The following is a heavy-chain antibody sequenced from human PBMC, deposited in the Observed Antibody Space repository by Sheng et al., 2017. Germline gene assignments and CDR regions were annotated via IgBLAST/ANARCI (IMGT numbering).Heavy chain of an antibody. CDR1: GYTFATYW. V-gene: IGHV5-51*06. CDR2: IYPGDSDT. D-gene: IGHD1-20*01. J-gene: IGHJ4*01. Sequence: EVQLVQSGAEVKKPGESLKISCKSSGYTFATYWIGWVRQMPGKGLEWMGIIYPGDSDTRYSPSFEGHVTISADKSITTASLQWSSLKASDTAMYYCARITGNKFDYWGPEPWSPSPQ. CDR3: ARITGNKFDY.